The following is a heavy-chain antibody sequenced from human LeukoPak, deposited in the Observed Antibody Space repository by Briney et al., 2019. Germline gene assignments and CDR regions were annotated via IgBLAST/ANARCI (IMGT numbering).Heavy chain of an antibody. Sequence: SETLSLTCAVSGGSISSGGYSWSWIRQPPGKGLEWIGYIYHSGSTYYNPSLKSRVTISVDRSKNQFSLKLSSVTAADTAVYYCARQYSYGLLNWFDPWGQGTLVTVPS. CDR1: GGSISSGGYS. D-gene: IGHD5-18*01. V-gene: IGHV4-30-2*01. CDR3: ARQYSYGLLNWFDP. CDR2: IYHSGST. J-gene: IGHJ5*02.